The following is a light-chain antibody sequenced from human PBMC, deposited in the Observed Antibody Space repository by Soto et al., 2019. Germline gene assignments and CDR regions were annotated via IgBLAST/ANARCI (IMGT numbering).Light chain of an antibody. V-gene: IGKV1-12*01. Sequence: DIQMTQSPSSVSASVGDRVTITCRASQGISSWLAWYQQKPGKAPKLLIYAASSLQSGVPSRFSGSGSGTDITPTISRLQHEDFASYYWQQATSSPPLTFGEGTKVEIK. CDR2: AAS. CDR3: QQATSSPPLT. J-gene: IGKJ4*02. CDR1: QGISSW.